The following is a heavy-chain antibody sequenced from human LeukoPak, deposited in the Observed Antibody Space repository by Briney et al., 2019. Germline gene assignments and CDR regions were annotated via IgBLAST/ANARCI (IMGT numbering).Heavy chain of an antibody. CDR2: ISDSGGST. J-gene: IGHJ4*02. V-gene: IGHV3-23*01. Sequence: GGSLRLSCAASGFKFDAYPMSWVRQAPGKGLEWVSSISDSGGSTHYAESVRGRFSLSRDNFEKTLYLQMNRLRAEDTAVYYCARVAYCGGDCYSSGFDYWGQGTLVTVSS. CDR3: ARVAYCGGDCYSSGFDY. CDR1: GFKFDAYP. D-gene: IGHD2-21*02.